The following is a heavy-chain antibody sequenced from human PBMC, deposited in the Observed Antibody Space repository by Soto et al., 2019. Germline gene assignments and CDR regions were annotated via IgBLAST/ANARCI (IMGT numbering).Heavy chain of an antibody. D-gene: IGHD2-2*01. Sequence: GGSLRLSCAASGFTFSSYWMSWVRQAPGKGLEWVANIKQDGSEKYYVDSVKGRFTISRDNAKNSLYLQMNSLRAEGTAVYYCARTGGYCSSTSCYYFYYYMDVWGKGTTVTVSS. CDR3: ARTGGYCSSTSCYYFYYYMDV. V-gene: IGHV3-7*01. CDR2: IKQDGSEK. J-gene: IGHJ6*03. CDR1: GFTFSSYW.